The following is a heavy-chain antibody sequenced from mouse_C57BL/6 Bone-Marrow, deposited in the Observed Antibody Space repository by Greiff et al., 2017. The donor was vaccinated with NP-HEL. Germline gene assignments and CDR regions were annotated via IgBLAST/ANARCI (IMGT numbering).Heavy chain of an antibody. CDR3: ARANYGSSYEAMDY. Sequence: VKLQQPGAELVKPGASVKLSCKASGYTFTSYWMQWVKQRPGQGLEWIGEIDPSDSYTNYNQKFKGKATLTVDTSSSTAYMQLSSLTSEDSAVYYCARANYGSSYEAMDYWGQGTSVTVSS. J-gene: IGHJ4*01. CDR1: GYTFTSYW. V-gene: IGHV1-50*01. CDR2: IDPSDSYT. D-gene: IGHD1-1*01.